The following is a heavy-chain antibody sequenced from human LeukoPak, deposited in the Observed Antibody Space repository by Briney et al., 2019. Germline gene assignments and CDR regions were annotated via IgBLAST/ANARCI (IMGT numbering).Heavy chain of an antibody. Sequence: GGSLRLSCAVSGFTFSNYWMNWVRQAPGKGLEWVANIKQDGSEKYYVDSVKGRFTISRDNAKNSLYLQMNSLRAEDTAVYYCATLAVVATWGQGILVTVSS. J-gene: IGHJ4*02. V-gene: IGHV3-7*01. CDR3: ATLAVVAT. CDR1: GFTFSNYW. CDR2: IKQDGSEK. D-gene: IGHD6-19*01.